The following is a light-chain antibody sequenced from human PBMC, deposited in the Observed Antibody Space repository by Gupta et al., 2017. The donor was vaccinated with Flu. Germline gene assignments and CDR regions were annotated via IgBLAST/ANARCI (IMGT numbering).Light chain of an antibody. Sequence: DIVMTQPPLSLPVTPGEPASIYCRSSQTLLHSTGNSYLDWYRQKPGQSPKLVIYSASNRAPGVPDRFSGSGSGTHFTLKISGVEADDVGVYYCMESLQTPYTFGQGTKLEI. CDR1: QTLLHSTGNSY. CDR2: SAS. CDR3: MESLQTPYT. V-gene: IGKV2-28*01. J-gene: IGKJ2*01.